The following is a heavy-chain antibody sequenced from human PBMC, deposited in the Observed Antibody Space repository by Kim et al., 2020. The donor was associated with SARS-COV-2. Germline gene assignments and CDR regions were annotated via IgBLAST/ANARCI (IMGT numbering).Heavy chain of an antibody. CDR3: ARDRIAAHHHRDWYFDL. V-gene: IGHV4-39*07. D-gene: IGHD6-6*01. J-gene: IGHJ2*01. CDR2: IYYSGST. CDR1: GGSISSSSYY. Sequence: SETLSLTCTVSGGSISSSSYYWGWIRQPPGKGLEWIGSIYYSGSTYYNPSLKSRVTISVDTSKNQFSLKLSSVTAADTAVYYCARDRIAAHHHRDWYFDLWGRGTLVTVSS.